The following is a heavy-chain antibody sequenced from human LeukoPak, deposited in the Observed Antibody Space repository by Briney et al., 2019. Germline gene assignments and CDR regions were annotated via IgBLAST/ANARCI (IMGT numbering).Heavy chain of an antibody. Sequence: WVSRINSDGSSTSYADSVKGRFTISRDNAKNTLYLQMNSLRAEDTAVYYCASLASVVDFDYWGQGTLVTVSS. CDR3: ASLASVVDFDY. CDR2: INSDGSST. D-gene: IGHD4-23*01. V-gene: IGHV3-74*01. J-gene: IGHJ4*02.